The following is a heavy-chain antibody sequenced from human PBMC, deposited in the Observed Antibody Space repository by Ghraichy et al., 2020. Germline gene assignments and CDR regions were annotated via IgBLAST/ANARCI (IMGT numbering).Heavy chain of an antibody. CDR3: EKDWGFRSCGTCPSYKWFDP. J-gene: IGHJ5*02. V-gene: IGHV3-23*01. CDR2: ISGGGGNT. CDR1: GFTFSSYE. Sequence: GGSLRLSCAASGFTFSSYEMTWVRQAPGKGLEWVSTISGGGGNTYYGYSVKGRFTVSRYNSNNTMFLQMTSLRAEDTALYYCEKDWGFRSCGTCPSYKWFDPWGPGTLVTVSS. D-gene: IGHD2-15*01.